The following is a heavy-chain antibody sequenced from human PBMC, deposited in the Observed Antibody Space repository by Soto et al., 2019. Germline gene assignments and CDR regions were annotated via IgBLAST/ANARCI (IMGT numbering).Heavy chain of an antibody. CDR1: GGTFSSYA. J-gene: IGHJ6*02. CDR2: IIPIFGTA. CDR3: ARWGGYDFWSGYGMDV. Sequence: QVQLVQSGAEVKKPGSSVKVSCKASGGTFSSYAISWVRQAPGQGLEWMGGIIPIFGTANYAQKFQGRVTITADKTTSTAYMELSSLRSEDTAVYYCARWGGYDFWSGYGMDVWGQGTTVTVSS. D-gene: IGHD3-3*01. V-gene: IGHV1-69*06.